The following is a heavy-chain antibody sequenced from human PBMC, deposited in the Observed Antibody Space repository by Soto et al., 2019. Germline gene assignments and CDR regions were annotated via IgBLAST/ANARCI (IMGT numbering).Heavy chain of an antibody. CDR1: GYTLTELS. V-gene: IGHV1-24*01. D-gene: IGHD1-26*01. CDR3: ATERISGSYDY. CDR2: XXPXXXXX. J-gene: IGHJ4*02. Sequence: ASVKVSCKVSGYTLTELSMHWVRQATGKGLEWXGGXXPXXXXXIXXXKFQGRVTMTEDTSTDTAYMELSSLRSEDTAVYYCATERISGSYDYWGQGTLVTVSS.